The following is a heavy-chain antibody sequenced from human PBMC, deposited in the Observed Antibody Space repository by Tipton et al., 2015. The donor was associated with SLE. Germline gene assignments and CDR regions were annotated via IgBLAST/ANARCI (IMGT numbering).Heavy chain of an antibody. CDR1: GDSISSSGYQ. J-gene: IGHJ5*02. CDR2: ISYSENT. CDR3: ARHRSGSSWLDP. Sequence: TLSLTCTVFGDSISSSGYQWGWSRQPPGKGLEWVGRISYSENTYYNPPLRSRVTLLLDMSKNQFSLKVSSVTAADTAVYFCARHRSGSSWLDPWGQGTLVTVAS. V-gene: IGHV4-39*07. D-gene: IGHD1-26*01.